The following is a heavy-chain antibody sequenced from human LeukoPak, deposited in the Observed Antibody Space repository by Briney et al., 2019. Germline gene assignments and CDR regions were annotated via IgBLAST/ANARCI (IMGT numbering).Heavy chain of an antibody. D-gene: IGHD1-26*01. Sequence: SETLSLTCTVSGGSISSYYWSWIRQPPGKGLEWIGYIYYSGSTNYNPSLESRVTISVDTSKNQFSLKLTSVTAPDTAVYYCARHISGNYGGYFDYWGQGTLVAVSS. CDR1: GGSISSYY. CDR2: IYYSGST. J-gene: IGHJ4*02. V-gene: IGHV4-59*08. CDR3: ARHISGNYGGYFDY.